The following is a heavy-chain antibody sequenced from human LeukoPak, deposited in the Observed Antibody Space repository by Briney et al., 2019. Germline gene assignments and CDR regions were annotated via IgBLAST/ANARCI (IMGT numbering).Heavy chain of an antibody. CDR3: ARDSGSYYVENGLDY. V-gene: IGHV1-69*04. CDR1: GGTFSSYA. D-gene: IGHD1-26*01. J-gene: IGHJ4*02. Sequence: GASVKVSCKASGGTFSSYAISWVRQAPGQGLEWMGRIIPILGIANYAQKFQGRVTITADKSTSTAYMELSSLRSEDTAVYYCARDSGSYYVENGLDYWGQGTLVTVSS. CDR2: IIPILGIA.